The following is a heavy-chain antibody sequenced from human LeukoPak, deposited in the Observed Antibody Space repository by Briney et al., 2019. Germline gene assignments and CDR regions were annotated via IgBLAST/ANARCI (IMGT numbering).Heavy chain of an antibody. J-gene: IGHJ4*02. D-gene: IGHD3-22*01. CDR3: ARAAGGLLLPYSPFDY. CDR1: GFTFSSYA. V-gene: IGHV3-7*01. CDR2: IKQDGSEK. Sequence: GGSLRLSCAASGFTFSSYAMSWVHQAPGKGLEWVANIKQDGSEKYYVDSVKGRFTISRDNAKNSLYLQMNSLRAEDTAVYYCARAAGGLLLPYSPFDYWGQGTLVTVSS.